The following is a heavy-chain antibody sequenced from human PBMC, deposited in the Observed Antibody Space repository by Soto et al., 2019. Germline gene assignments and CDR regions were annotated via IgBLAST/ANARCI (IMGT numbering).Heavy chain of an antibody. CDR3: AKDSYYYDSSGSFDY. D-gene: IGHD3-22*01. Sequence: GGSLRLSCAASGFTFSSYGMHWVRPAPGKGLEWVAVISYDGSNKYYADSVKGRFTISRDNSKNTLYLQMNSLRAEDTAVYYCAKDSYYYDSSGSFDYWGQGTLVTVSS. J-gene: IGHJ4*02. CDR1: GFTFSSYG. V-gene: IGHV3-30*18. CDR2: ISYDGSNK.